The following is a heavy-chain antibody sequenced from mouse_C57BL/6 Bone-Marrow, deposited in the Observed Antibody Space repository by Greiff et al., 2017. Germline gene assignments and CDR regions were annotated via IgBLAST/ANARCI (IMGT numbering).Heavy chain of an antibody. CDR2: INPYNGGT. Sequence: VQLQQSGPVLVKPGASVKMSCKASGYTFTDYYTNWVKQSHGKSLEWIGVINPYNGGTSYNQKFKGKATLTVDKSSSTAYMELNSLTSEDSAVYYCARIDYYGSSYDYWGQGTTLTVSS. J-gene: IGHJ2*01. V-gene: IGHV1-19*01. CDR3: ARIDYYGSSYDY. D-gene: IGHD1-1*01. CDR1: GYTFTDYY.